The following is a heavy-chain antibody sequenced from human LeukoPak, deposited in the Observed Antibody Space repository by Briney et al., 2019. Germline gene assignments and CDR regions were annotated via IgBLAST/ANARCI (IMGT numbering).Heavy chain of an antibody. V-gene: IGHV1-2*02. CDR2: INPNSGGT. CDR3: ARVGPAAIRYYYYYYMDV. Sequence: EASVKVSCKASGYTFTGYYMHWVRQAPGQGLEWMGWINPNSGGTNYAQKFQGRVTMTRGTSISTAYMELSRLRSDDTAVYYCARVGPAAIRYYYYYYMDVWGKGTTVTVSS. CDR1: GYTFTGYY. J-gene: IGHJ6*03. D-gene: IGHD2-2*01.